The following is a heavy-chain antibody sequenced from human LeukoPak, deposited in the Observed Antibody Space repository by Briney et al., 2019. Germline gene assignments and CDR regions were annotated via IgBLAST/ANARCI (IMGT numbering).Heavy chain of an antibody. CDR1: GGSFSGYY. Sequence: SETLSLTCAVYGGSFSGYYWSWIRQPPGKGLEWIGEINHSGSTNYNPSLKSRVTISVDTSKNQFSLRLSSVTAADTAVYYCARDRAYKGREQSLTHWGQGTLVTVSS. CDR2: INHSGST. V-gene: IGHV4-34*01. D-gene: IGHD1-1*01. CDR3: ARDRAYKGREQSLTH. J-gene: IGHJ4*02.